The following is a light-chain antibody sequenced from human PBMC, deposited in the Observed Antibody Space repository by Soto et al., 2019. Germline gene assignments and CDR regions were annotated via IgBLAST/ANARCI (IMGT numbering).Light chain of an antibody. CDR1: QRVDGNY. Sequence: EIVLTQSPGTLSLSPGERATLSCRASQRVDGNYLAWYLQIPGQAPRLLIHGASNRATGIPDRFSGSGSGTDFTLTITRLEPEDVATYYCQKYDSASFTFGPGTKVDIK. V-gene: IGKV3-20*01. J-gene: IGKJ3*01. CDR3: QKYDSASFT. CDR2: GAS.